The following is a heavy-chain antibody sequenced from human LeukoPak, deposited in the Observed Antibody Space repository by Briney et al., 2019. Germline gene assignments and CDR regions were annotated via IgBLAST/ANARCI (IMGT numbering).Heavy chain of an antibody. Sequence: GGSLRLSCAASGFTFSSYRMNWVRQAPGKGLEWVSYISSSGSYISYADSVKGRFTISRDNAKNSLYLQMNSLRAEDTAVYYCASGEGYFDYWGQGTLVTVSS. CDR1: GFTFSSYR. D-gene: IGHD3-10*01. V-gene: IGHV3-21*05. CDR2: ISSSGSYI. J-gene: IGHJ4*02. CDR3: ASGEGYFDY.